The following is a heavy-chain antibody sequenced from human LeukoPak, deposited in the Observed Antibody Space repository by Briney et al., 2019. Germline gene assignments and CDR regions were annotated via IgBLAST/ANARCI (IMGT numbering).Heavy chain of an antibody. CDR2: FYHGGST. CDR1: GYSISTGYY. V-gene: IGHV4-38-2*02. J-gene: IGHJ4*02. Sequence: PSETLSLTCTVSGYSISTGYYWDWIRPPPGKGLEWIGTFYHGGSTYYNPSPKSRVTISVDTSKNQFSLNLTSVTAADTAVYYCARGRRWLQFRFSSFDYWGQGTLVTVSS. D-gene: IGHD5-24*01. CDR3: ARGRRWLQFRFSSFDY.